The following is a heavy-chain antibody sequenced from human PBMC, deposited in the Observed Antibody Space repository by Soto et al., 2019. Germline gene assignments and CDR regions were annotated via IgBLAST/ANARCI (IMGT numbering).Heavy chain of an antibody. CDR1: GFTFSSYA. V-gene: IGHV3-23*01. Sequence: GGSLRLSCAASGFTFSSYAMSWVRQDPGKGLEWVSAISGSGGSTYYADSVKGRFTISRDNSKNTLYLQMNSLRAEDTAVYYCAKLEGQWLPRGWFDPWGKGTLVTVSS. J-gene: IGHJ5*02. D-gene: IGHD6-19*01. CDR3: AKLEGQWLPRGWFDP. CDR2: ISGSGGST.